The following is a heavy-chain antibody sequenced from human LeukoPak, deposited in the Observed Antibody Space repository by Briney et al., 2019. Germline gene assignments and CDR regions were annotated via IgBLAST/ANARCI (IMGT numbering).Heavy chain of an antibody. CDR1: GGSISSSSYY. D-gene: IGHD3-22*01. CDR2: IYYSVST. J-gene: IGHJ4*02. CDR3: ARVPNYYDSSGYL. Sequence: SETLSLTCTVSGGSISSSSYYWGWIRQPPGKGLEWIGSIYYSVSTYYNPSLKSRVTISVDTSKNQFSLKLSSVTAADTAVYYCARVPNYYDSSGYLWGQGTLVTVSS. V-gene: IGHV4-39*07.